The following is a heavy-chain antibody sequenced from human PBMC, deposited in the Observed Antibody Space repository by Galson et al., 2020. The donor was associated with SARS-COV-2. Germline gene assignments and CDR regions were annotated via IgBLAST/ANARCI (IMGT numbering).Heavy chain of an antibody. J-gene: IGHJ6*02. CDR1: GFPFSTYS. D-gene: IGHD5-18*01. CDR3: ARDEGIRGYNYGRLYYGMDV. CDR2: ISTSSSYT. V-gene: IGHV3-21*01. Sequence: NSGRSLRLSCAASGFPFSTYSMNWVRLAPGKGLEWVSSISTSSSYTYYADSVKGRFSISRDNPRNSLYLQMNSLRAEDTAVYYCARDEGIRGYNYGRLYYGMDVWGQGTTVTVSS.